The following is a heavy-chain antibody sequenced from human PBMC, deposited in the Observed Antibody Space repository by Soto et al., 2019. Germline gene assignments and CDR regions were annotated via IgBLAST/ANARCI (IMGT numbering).Heavy chain of an antibody. D-gene: IGHD3-16*01. CDR1: GYTFTSYG. J-gene: IGHJ4*02. CDR2: ISAYNGNT. V-gene: IGHV1-18*01. CDR3: ARDQGIFQGMITFGGVHPFDY. Sequence: ASVKVSCKASGYTFTSYGISWVRQAPGQGLEWMGWISAYNGNTNYAQKLQGRVTMTTDTSTSTAYMELRSLRSDDTAVYYCARDQGIFQGMITFGGVHPFDYWRQGPLGPVSS.